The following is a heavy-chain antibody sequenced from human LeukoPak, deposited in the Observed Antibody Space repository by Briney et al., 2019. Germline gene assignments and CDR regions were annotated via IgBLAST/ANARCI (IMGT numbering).Heavy chain of an antibody. CDR3: ARELGYCGGGSCGWFDP. Sequence: ASVKVSCKASGYTFTSYGISWVRQAPGQGLEWMGWISAYNGNTNYAQKLQGRVTMTTDTSTSTAYMELRSLRSDDTAVYYCARELGYCGGGSCGWFDPWGQGTLVTVSS. CDR1: GYTFTSYG. V-gene: IGHV1-18*04. J-gene: IGHJ5*02. D-gene: IGHD2-15*01. CDR2: ISAYNGNT.